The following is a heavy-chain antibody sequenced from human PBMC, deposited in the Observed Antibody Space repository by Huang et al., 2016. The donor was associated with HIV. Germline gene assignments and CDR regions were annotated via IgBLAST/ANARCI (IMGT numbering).Heavy chain of an antibody. D-gene: IGHD4-17*01. J-gene: IGHJ4*02. CDR1: GGTFSKYA. Sequence: QVQLVQSGAEVKTPGSSVKVSCKASGGTFSKYAISWVRQAPGQGLEWRGGIIPMFGTPNYARKFQGRVTITADDSTSTTDVEVSSLRSEDTALYYCARGQLGSYGDYDVLYWGQGTLVTVSS. V-gene: IGHV1-69*13. CDR2: IIPMFGTP. CDR3: ARGQLGSYGDYDVLY.